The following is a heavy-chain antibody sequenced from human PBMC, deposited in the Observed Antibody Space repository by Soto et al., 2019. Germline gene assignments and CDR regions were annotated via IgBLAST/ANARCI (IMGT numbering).Heavy chain of an antibody. J-gene: IGHJ6*02. V-gene: IGHV6-1*01. CDR1: GDSVSSNSAA. CDR2: TYYRSKWYN. D-gene: IGHD6-6*01. Sequence: SQTLSLTCVISGDSVSSNSAAWNWIRQSPSRGLEWLGRTYYRSKWYNDYAVSVKSRITINPDTSKNQFSLQLNSVTPEDTAVYYCARVEYSSSSNYYYGMDVWGQGTTVTVSS. CDR3: ARVEYSSSSNYYYGMDV.